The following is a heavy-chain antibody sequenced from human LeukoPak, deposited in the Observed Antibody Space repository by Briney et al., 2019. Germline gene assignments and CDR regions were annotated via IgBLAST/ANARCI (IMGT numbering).Heavy chain of an antibody. CDR3: ARDQSFDWLPEPFDY. V-gene: IGHV4-39*07. CDR2: IYYSGST. D-gene: IGHD3-9*01. J-gene: IGHJ4*02. Sequence: PSETLSLTCTVSGGSISSSSYYWGWIRQPPGKGLEWIGSIYYSGSTYYNPSLKSRVTISVDTSKNQFSLKLSSVTAADTAVYYCARDQSFDWLPEPFDYWGQGTLVTVSS. CDR1: GGSISSSSYY.